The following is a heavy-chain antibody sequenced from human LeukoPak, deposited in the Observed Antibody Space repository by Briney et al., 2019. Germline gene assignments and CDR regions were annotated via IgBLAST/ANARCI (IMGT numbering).Heavy chain of an antibody. CDR1: GFTFSSYA. Sequence: PGGSLRLSCAASGFTFSSYAMSWVRQAPGKGLEWVSAISGSGGSTYYADSVKGRFTISRDNSKNTLYLQMNSLRAEDTAVYYCAKASGDDFWSGYQNAFDIWGQGTMVTVSS. V-gene: IGHV3-23*01. CDR3: AKASGDDFWSGYQNAFDI. D-gene: IGHD3-3*01. J-gene: IGHJ3*02. CDR2: ISGSGGST.